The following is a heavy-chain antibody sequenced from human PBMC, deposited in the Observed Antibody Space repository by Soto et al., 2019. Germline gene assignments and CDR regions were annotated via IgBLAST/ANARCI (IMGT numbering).Heavy chain of an antibody. D-gene: IGHD3-3*01. CDR1: GYTFTSYG. CDR2: ISAYNGNT. V-gene: IGHV1-18*01. CDR3: ARLGVTIFGVVPKADFDY. J-gene: IGHJ4*02. Sequence: ASVKVSCKASGYTFTSYGISWVRQAPGQGLEWMGWISAYNGNTNYAQKLQGRVTMTTDTSTSTAYMELRSLRSDDTAVYYCARLGVTIFGVVPKADFDYWGQGTLVTVSS.